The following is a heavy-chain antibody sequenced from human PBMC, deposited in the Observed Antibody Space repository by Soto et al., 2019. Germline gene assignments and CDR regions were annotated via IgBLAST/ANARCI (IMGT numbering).Heavy chain of an antibody. V-gene: IGHV4-34*01. D-gene: IGHD3-16*01. CDR3: VRIRYQLPSSVLWLDP. Sequence: SETLSLTCAVYGGFLSEPYWTWIRQPPGKGLEWIGEINHVGGTNYNPSLKSRVTMSVDTSQNQFSLRLISVTAADTAMYFCVRIRYQLPSSVLWLDPWGQGTPVTVSS. CDR2: INHVGGT. J-gene: IGHJ5*02. CDR1: GGFLSEPY.